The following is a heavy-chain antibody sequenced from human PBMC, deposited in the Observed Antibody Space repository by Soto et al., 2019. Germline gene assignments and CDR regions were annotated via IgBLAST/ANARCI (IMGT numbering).Heavy chain of an antibody. Sequence: EVQLLESGGGLVQPGESLRLSCAASGFTFNNCAMSWVRQAPGKGLEWVSSITGTGLTTYYADSVKGRFTISRDNSKNTLYLQMNRLRADDTAVYYCAKAVGSGWSLDNFDDWGQGTLVTVSS. D-gene: IGHD6-19*01. CDR3: AKAVGSGWSLDNFDD. V-gene: IGHV3-23*01. CDR1: GFTFNNCA. CDR2: ITGTGLTT. J-gene: IGHJ4*02.